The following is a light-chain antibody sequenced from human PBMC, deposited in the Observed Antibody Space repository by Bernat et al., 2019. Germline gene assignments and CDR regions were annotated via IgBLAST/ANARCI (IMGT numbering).Light chain of an antibody. CDR1: SSDVGGSNY. Sequence: QSALTQPAAASGSPGQSITISCTGTSSDVGGSNYVSLYQQHPGKAPTLMIYDVTNRPSGVSNRFSGSKSGNPASMTISGLQAEDDADYYCSSYTSSSTVVFGGGTKLTVL. CDR3: SSYTSSSTVV. CDR2: DVT. J-gene: IGLJ2*01. V-gene: IGLV2-14*03.